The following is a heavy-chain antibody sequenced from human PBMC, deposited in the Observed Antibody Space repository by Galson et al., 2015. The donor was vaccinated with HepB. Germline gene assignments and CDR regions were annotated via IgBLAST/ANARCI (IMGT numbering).Heavy chain of an antibody. J-gene: IGHJ4*02. Sequence: SLRLSCAASGFTFSSYWMNWVRPAPGKGLEWVANIKQDGSEKYYVDSVKGRFTISRDNARKSLYLQMDSLRAEDTALYYCAGGYFWFGEGLSDFWGQGTLVTVSS. CDR1: GFTFSSYW. V-gene: IGHV3-7*03. D-gene: IGHD3-10*01. CDR3: AGGYFWFGEGLSDF. CDR2: IKQDGSEK.